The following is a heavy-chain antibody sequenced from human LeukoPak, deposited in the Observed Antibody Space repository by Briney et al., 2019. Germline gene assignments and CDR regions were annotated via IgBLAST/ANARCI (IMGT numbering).Heavy chain of an antibody. CDR2: INPSGGST. Sequence: GASVNVSCKASGYTFTSYYMHWVRQAPGQGLEWMGIINPSGGSTSYAQKFQGRVTMTRDTSTSTVYMELSSLRSEDTAVYYCARVPSELLGVSHAFDIWGQGTMVTVSS. CDR3: ARVPSELLGVSHAFDI. J-gene: IGHJ3*02. D-gene: IGHD1-26*01. CDR1: GYTFTSYY. V-gene: IGHV1-46*01.